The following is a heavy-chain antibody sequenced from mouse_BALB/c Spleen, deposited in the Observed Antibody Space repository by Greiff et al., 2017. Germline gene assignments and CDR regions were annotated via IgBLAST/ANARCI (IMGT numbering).Heavy chain of an antibody. D-gene: IGHD2-10*01. Sequence: EVKLMESGGGLVQPGGSLKLSCAASGFTFSSYGMSWVRQTPDKRLELVATINSNGGSTYYPDSVKGRFTISSDNAKNTLYLQMSSLKSEDTAMYYCARAYYGNYVRYFDVWGAGTTVTVSS. CDR1: GFTFSSYG. V-gene: IGHV5-6-3*01. CDR2: INSNGGST. J-gene: IGHJ1*01. CDR3: ARAYYGNYVRYFDV.